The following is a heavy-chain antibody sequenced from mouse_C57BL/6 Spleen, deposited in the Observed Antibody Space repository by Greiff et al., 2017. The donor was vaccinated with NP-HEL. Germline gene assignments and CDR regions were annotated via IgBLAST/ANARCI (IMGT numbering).Heavy chain of an antibody. CDR2: ILPGSGST. J-gene: IGHJ2*01. CDR3: ARGGIYYYGSSHFDY. D-gene: IGHD1-1*01. V-gene: IGHV1-9*01. CDR1: GYTFTGYW. Sequence: VKLVESGAELMKPGASVKLSCKATGYTFTGYWIEWVKQRPGHGLEWIGEILPGSGSTNYNEKFKGKATFTADTSSNTAYMQLSSLTTEDSAIYYCARGGIYYYGSSHFDYWGQGTTLTVSS.